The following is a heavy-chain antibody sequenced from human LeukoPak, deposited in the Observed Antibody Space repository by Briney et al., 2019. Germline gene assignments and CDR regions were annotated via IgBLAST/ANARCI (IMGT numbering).Heavy chain of an antibody. CDR1: AFTFSSYS. CDR2: ISSSSSTI. D-gene: IGHD6-13*01. CDR3: ARIHSSSWYGESGYGMDV. J-gene: IGHJ6*02. V-gene: IGHV3-48*01. Sequence: GGSLRLSCAASAFTFSSYSMNWVRQAPGKGLEWVSYISSSSSTIYYADSVKGRFTISRDNAKNSLYLQMNSLRAEDTAVYYCARIHSSSWYGESGYGMDVWGQGTTVTVSS.